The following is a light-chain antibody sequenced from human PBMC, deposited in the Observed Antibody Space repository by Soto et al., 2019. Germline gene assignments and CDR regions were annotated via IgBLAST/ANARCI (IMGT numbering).Light chain of an antibody. CDR3: QQRSSWIT. Sequence: IVLTQSPATLSLWPGETAILSCRASQSVSSLLSWYQQKPGQAPRLLIYDASSRAPGVPARFRGSGSGTDFTLTISSLEPEDFALYYCQQRSSWITVGQGTRQEIE. CDR1: QSVSSL. CDR2: DAS. J-gene: IGKJ5*01. V-gene: IGKV3-11*01.